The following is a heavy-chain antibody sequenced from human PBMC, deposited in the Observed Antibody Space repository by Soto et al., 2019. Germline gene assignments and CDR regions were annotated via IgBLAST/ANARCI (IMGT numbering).Heavy chain of an antibody. J-gene: IGHJ4*02. D-gene: IGHD3-16*01. CDR2: IKNDGTST. V-gene: IGHV3-23*01. CDR1: WFNLDNYC. CDR3: AQLGLMTFSHKHYFNH. Sequence: XGSLRLTVVASWFNLDNYCMSWVRQAPGEGLEWVSAIKNDGTSTYYAASVEDRFTISRDNSKNTLYLQLNSLRAEDTAVYYCAQLGLMTFSHKHYFNHWGRGTLVTVSS.